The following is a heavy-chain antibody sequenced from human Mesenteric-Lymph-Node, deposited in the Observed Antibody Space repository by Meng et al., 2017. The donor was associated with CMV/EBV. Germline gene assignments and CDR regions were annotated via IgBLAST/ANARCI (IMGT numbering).Heavy chain of an antibody. CDR3: ARELGYCSSTSCYHYYYYGMDV. J-gene: IGHJ6*02. CDR1: GFTFSSYA. D-gene: IGHD2-2*01. V-gene: IGHV3-30-3*01. CDR2: ISYDGSNK. Sequence: GESLKISCAASGFTFSSYAMHWVRQAPGKGLEWVAVISYDGSNKYYADSVKGRFTISRDNSKNTLYLQMNSLRAEDTAVYYCARELGYCSSTSCYHYYYYGMDVWGQGTTVTVSS.